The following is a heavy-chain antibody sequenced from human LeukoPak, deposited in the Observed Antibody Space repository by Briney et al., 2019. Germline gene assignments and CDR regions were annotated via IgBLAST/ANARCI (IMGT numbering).Heavy chain of an antibody. CDR2: ISHDGSNK. CDR3: AKDTRYFDWLLYRSHYYYGMDV. J-gene: IGHJ6*02. Sequence: GRSLRLSCAASGFTFSSYGMHWVRQAPGKGLEWVAVISHDGSNKYYADSVKGRFTISRDNSKNTLYLQMNSLRAEDTAVYYCAKDTRYFDWLLYRSHYYYGMDVWGQGTTVTVSS. CDR1: GFTFSSYG. D-gene: IGHD3-9*01. V-gene: IGHV3-30*18.